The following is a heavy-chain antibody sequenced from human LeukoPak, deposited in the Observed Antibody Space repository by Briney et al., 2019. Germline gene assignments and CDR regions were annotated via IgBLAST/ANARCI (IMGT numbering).Heavy chain of an antibody. CDR2: IYHNGNT. CDR1: GYSISSGYS. CDR3: ARHSGGSGWMDY. Sequence: SETLSLTCAVSGYSISSGYSWGWIRQPPGKGLEWIGSIYHNGNTYYNQSLENRITISVDTSKNQFSLMLSSVTAADTAVYHCARHSGGSGWMDYWGQGTLVTVSS. J-gene: IGHJ4*02. D-gene: IGHD6-19*01. V-gene: IGHV4-38-2*01.